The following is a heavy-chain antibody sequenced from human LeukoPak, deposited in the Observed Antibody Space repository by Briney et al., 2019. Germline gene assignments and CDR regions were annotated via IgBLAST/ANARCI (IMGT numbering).Heavy chain of an antibody. CDR3: AVQLWSIFYY. CDR1: GVTFSSYT. CDR2: ISGSGTYI. Sequence: GGSLRLSCAASGVTFSSYTMNWVCQAPGKGLEWVSSISGSGTYIYSADSLKGRFTVSRDNAKNSLYLQMNSLRAEDTAVYYCAVQLWSIFYYWGQGTLVTVSS. D-gene: IGHD5-18*01. V-gene: IGHV3-21*01. J-gene: IGHJ4*02.